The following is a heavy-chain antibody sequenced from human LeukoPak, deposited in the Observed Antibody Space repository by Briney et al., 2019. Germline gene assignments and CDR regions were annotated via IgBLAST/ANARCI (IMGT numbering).Heavy chain of an antibody. Sequence: GGSLRLSCTVSGFIFSDSWMAWIRQAPGKGLEWVANIKQDGSEKYYVDSVKGRFTISRDNAKNSLYLQMNSLRAEDTAVYYCARDDANLGSSWYGSAFWGQGTLVTVSS. V-gene: IGHV3-7*03. CDR2: IKQDGSEK. J-gene: IGHJ4*02. CDR1: GFIFSDSW. D-gene: IGHD6-13*01. CDR3: ARDDANLGSSWYGSAF.